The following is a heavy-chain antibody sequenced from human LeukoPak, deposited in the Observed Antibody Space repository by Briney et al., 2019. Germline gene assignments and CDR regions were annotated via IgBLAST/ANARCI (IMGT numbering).Heavy chain of an antibody. Sequence: SETLSLTCTVSGGSISSYYWSWIRQPAGKGLEWIGRIYTSGSTNYNPSLKSRVTISVDTSKNQFSLKLSSVTAADTAVYYCARRRRVALWFGGDNWFDPWGQGTLVTVSS. CDR3: ARRRRVALWFGGDNWFDP. CDR1: GGSISSYY. V-gene: IGHV4-4*07. CDR2: IYTSGST. J-gene: IGHJ5*02. D-gene: IGHD3-10*01.